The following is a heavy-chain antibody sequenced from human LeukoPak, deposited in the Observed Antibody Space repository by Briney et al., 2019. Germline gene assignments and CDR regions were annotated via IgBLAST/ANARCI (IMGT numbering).Heavy chain of an antibody. Sequence: SQTLSLTCTVSGGSISSGDYYWSWVRQPPGKGLEWIGYIYHSGSTYYNPSLKSRVTISVDRSKNQFSLKLSSVTAADTAVYYCASTNNDYGDLPPDYWGQGTLVTVSS. D-gene: IGHD4-17*01. CDR1: GGSISSGDYY. CDR3: ASTNNDYGDLPPDY. CDR2: IYHSGST. J-gene: IGHJ4*02. V-gene: IGHV4-30-2*01.